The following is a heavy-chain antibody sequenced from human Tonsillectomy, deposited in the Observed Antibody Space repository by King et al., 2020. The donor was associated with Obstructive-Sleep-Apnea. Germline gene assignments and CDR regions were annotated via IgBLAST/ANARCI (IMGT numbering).Heavy chain of an antibody. D-gene: IGHD2-8*01. V-gene: IGHV4-4*02. CDR1: GVSISSTNW. CDR3: ARDGVEVAWLDV. Sequence: VQLQESGPGLVKPSETLSLTCVVSGVSISSTNWWSWVRQPPGKGLEWIGEIWPSGSTNYNPSLKSRVSMSIDRSKDQFSLKLTSVTAADTAVYYCARDGVEVAWLDVWGHGTMVIVSS. J-gene: IGHJ3*01. CDR2: IWPSGST.